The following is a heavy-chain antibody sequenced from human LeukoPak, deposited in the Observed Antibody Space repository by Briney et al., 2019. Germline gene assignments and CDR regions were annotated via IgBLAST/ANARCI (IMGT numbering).Heavy chain of an antibody. CDR1: GFTFSIYA. J-gene: IGHJ4*02. Sequence: PGGSLRLSCAASGFTFSIYAMTWVRQAPGKGLEWVSSISGSGSRTYYADSVKGRFTVSRDNSKNTLYLQMNSLRAEDTAVYYCARDTYYGSSRSFDHWGQGTLVTVSS. D-gene: IGHD3-10*01. V-gene: IGHV3-23*01. CDR2: ISGSGSRT. CDR3: ARDTYYGSSRSFDH.